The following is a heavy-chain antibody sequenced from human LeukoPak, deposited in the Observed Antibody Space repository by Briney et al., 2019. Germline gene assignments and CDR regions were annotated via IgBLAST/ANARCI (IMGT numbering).Heavy chain of an antibody. Sequence: SETLSLTCTVSDGSISSSYYWGWIRQPPGKGLDWIGSIYYGGSTYYNPSLRSRVTTSVDTSKNQFSLKLTSVTAADTAVYYCARHGNHYYGSGGFDYWGQGTLVTVSS. D-gene: IGHD3-10*01. CDR3: ARHGNHYYGSGGFDY. CDR1: DGSISSSYY. CDR2: IYYGGST. J-gene: IGHJ4*02. V-gene: IGHV4-39*01.